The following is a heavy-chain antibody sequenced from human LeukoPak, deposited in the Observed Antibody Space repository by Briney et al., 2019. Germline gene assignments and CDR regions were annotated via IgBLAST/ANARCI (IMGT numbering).Heavy chain of an antibody. V-gene: IGHV1-46*01. CDR1: GYTFTSYY. Sequence: ASVKVSCKASGYTFTSYYMHWLRQAPGRGLEWMGIINPSGGSTSYAQKLQGRVTMTTDTSTSTAYMELRSLRSDDTAVYYCARVTVAGDFDYWGQGTLVTVSS. CDR3: ARVTVAGDFDY. D-gene: IGHD6-19*01. CDR2: INPSGGST. J-gene: IGHJ4*02.